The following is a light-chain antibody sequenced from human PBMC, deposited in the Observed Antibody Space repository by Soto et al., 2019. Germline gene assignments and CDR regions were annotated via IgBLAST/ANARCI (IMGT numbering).Light chain of an antibody. V-gene: IGLV1-47*01. J-gene: IGLJ2*01. CDR3: AAWDDGLSGVI. Sequence: QSALTQPPSASGTPGQTVTISCSRSSSNIGRNFVYWYQQLPGTAPKLLIYRNNQRPSGVPDRFSGSQSGTSASLAISGLRSEDEADYHCAAWDDGLSGVIFGGGTKVTVL. CDR2: RNN. CDR1: SSNIGRNF.